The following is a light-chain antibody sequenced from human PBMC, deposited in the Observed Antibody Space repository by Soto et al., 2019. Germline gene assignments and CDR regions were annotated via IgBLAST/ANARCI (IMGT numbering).Light chain of an antibody. CDR1: SSNIGAGYD. J-gene: IGLJ1*01. Sequence: QSVLTQPPSVSGAPGPRVTISCTGSSSNIGAGYDVHWYQQLPGTAPKLLIYDNSNRPSGVPDRFSGSKSGTSASLAITGLQAEDGADYYCQSYDRSLSGSRVFGTGTKVTVL. V-gene: IGLV1-40*01. CDR2: DNS. CDR3: QSYDRSLSGSRV.